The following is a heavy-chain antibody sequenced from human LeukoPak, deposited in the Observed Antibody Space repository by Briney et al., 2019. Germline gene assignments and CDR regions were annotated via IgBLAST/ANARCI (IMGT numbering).Heavy chain of an antibody. CDR1: GFTFSSYS. CDR2: ISGSSSYI. V-gene: IGHV3-21*01. J-gene: IGHJ5*02. D-gene: IGHD3-10*01. Sequence: GGSLRLSCAASGFTFSSYSMNWVRQAPEKGLEWVSSISGSSSYIYYADSVKGRFTISRDSAKNSLYLQMNCLRAEDTAVYYCARDLRVRGVINWFDPWGQGTLVTVSS. CDR3: ARDLRVRGVINWFDP.